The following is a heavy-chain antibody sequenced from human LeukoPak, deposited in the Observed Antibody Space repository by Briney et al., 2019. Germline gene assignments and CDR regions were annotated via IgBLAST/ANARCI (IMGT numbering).Heavy chain of an antibody. D-gene: IGHD3-10*01. V-gene: IGHV1-69*13. J-gene: IGHJ4*02. CDR3: ARVMGYYYGSGSYVDY. CDR1: GGTFSSYA. CDR2: IIPIFGTA. Sequence: ASVKVSCKASGGTFSSYAISWVQQAPGQGLEWMGGIIPIFGTANYAQKFQGRVTITADESTSTAYMELSSLRSEDTAVYYCARVMGYYYGSGSYVDYWGQGTLVTVSS.